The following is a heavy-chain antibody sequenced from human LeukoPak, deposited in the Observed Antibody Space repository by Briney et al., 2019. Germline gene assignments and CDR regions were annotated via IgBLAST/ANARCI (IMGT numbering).Heavy chain of an antibody. CDR2: ISGSGGST. D-gene: IGHD3-22*01. Sequence: PGGSLRLSCAASGFTFSSYAMSWVRQAPGKGLEWVTAISGSGGSTYYADSVKGRFTISRDNSKNTLYLQMNSLRAEDTAVYYCAKAPQWLLLPHDAFDIWGQGTMVTVSS. V-gene: IGHV3-23*01. CDR1: GFTFSSYA. J-gene: IGHJ3*02. CDR3: AKAPQWLLLPHDAFDI.